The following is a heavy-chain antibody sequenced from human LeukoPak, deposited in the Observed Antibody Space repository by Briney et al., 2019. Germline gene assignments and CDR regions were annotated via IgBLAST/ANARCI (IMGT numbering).Heavy chain of an antibody. CDR3: ARQPSGYSNLDH. Sequence: PGGSLRLSCAASGFTFSSYAMHWVRQAPGKGLEWVAVISYDGSNKYYADSVKGRFTISRDNSKNTLYLQMNSLRAEDTAVYYCARQPSGYSNLDHWGQGTLVTVSS. CDR1: GFTFSSYA. V-gene: IGHV3-30-3*01. D-gene: IGHD3-22*01. CDR2: ISYDGSNK. J-gene: IGHJ4*02.